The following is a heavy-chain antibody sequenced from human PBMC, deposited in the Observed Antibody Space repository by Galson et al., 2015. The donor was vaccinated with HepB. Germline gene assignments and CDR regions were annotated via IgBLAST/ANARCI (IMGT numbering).Heavy chain of an antibody. V-gene: IGHV4-34*01. Sequence: LSLTCTVSGGSISSYYWSWIRQPAGKGLEWIGEINHSGSTNYNPSLKSRVTISVDTSKNQFSLKLSSVTAADTAVYYCARLYYGSGSYRYWYFDLWGRGTLVTVSS. CDR2: INHSGST. D-gene: IGHD3-10*01. CDR3: ARLYYGSGSYRYWYFDL. CDR1: GGSISSYY. J-gene: IGHJ2*01.